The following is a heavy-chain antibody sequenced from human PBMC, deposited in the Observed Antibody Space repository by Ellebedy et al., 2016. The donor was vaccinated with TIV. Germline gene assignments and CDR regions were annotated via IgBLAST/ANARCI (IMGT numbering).Heavy chain of an antibody. D-gene: IGHD3-10*01. V-gene: IGHV4-34*01. CDR3: ARTAMVRGVIIGVDY. CDR1: GGSFSGYY. J-gene: IGHJ4*02. CDR2: INHSGST. Sequence: SETLSLTCAVYGGSFSGYYWSWIRQPPGKGLEWIGEINHSGSTNYNPSLKSRVTISVDTSKNQFSLKLNSVTAADTAVFYCARTAMVRGVIIGVDYWGQGTLVTVSS.